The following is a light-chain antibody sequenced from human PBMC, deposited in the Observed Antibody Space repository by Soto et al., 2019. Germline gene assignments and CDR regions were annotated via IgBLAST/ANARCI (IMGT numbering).Light chain of an antibody. CDR3: QQYNNWPPGT. CDR2: GPS. J-gene: IGKJ2*02. CDR1: QSVSAN. Sequence: EIVMTQSPATLSVSPGERATLFCRASQSVSANLAWYQQKPGQAPRLLIYGPSTRATGIPARFSGSGSGTEFTLTISILQSEDFAVYYWQQYNNWPPGTFGQGTKLEI. V-gene: IGKV3D-15*01.